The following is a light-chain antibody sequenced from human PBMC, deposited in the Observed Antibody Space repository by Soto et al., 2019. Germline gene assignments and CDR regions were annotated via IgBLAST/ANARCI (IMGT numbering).Light chain of an antibody. CDR3: ISYTDRQSYL. V-gene: IGLV2-14*03. CDR1: SSDIGSYDH. CDR2: AVS. Sequence: SALTQPASVSGSPGQSITISCSGTSSDIGSYDHVAWYQQFPGKSPKLIIYAVSDRPSGVSDRLSGSKSGISASLTISGLQTEDEADYYCISYTDRQSYLFGTGTKVTVL. J-gene: IGLJ1*01.